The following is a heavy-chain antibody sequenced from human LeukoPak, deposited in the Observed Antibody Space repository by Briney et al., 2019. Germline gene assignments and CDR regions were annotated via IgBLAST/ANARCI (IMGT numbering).Heavy chain of an antibody. CDR3: ARDSSGWYPNWFDP. CDR2: IYYSGST. Sequence: SETLSLTCTVSGGSISSYYWSWIRQPPGKGLEWIGYIYYSGSTNYNPSLKSRVTISVDTSKNQFSLKLSSVTAADTAVYYCARDSSGWYPNWFDPWGQGTLVTVSS. J-gene: IGHJ5*02. CDR1: GGSISSYY. D-gene: IGHD6-19*01. V-gene: IGHV4-59*12.